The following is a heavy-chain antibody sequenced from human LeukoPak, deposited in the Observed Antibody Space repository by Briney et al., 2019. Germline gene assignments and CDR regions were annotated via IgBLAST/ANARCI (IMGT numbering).Heavy chain of an antibody. CDR2: IYYSGST. V-gene: IGHV4-31*03. Sequence: SETLSLTCTVSGGSISSGGYYWSWIRQHPGKGLEWIGYIYYSGSTYYNPSLKSRVTISVDTSKNQFSLKLSSVTAADTAVYYCAGAVSGFFDYWGQGTLVTVSS. J-gene: IGHJ4*02. CDR3: AGAVSGFFDY. CDR1: GGSISSGGYY. D-gene: IGHD1-26*01.